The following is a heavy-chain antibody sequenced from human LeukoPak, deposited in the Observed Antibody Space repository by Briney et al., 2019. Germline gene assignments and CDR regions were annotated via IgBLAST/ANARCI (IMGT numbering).Heavy chain of an antibody. D-gene: IGHD3/OR15-3a*01. CDR3: ARDQYDTWSRRGNFDS. CDR2: IKLDGSEK. Sequence: GGSLRLSCAASGFTFSTSWMSWVRQAPGKGLEWVANIKLDGSEKNYVDSVKGRFTISRDNTKNSLYLQMNSLRAEDTAVFYCARDQYDTWSRRGNFDSWGQGTLVIVSS. V-gene: IGHV3-7*03. J-gene: IGHJ4*02. CDR1: GFTFSTSW.